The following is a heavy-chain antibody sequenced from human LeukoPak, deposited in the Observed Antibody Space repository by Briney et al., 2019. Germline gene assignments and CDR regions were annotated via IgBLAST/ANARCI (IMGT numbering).Heavy chain of an antibody. V-gene: IGHV4-4*02. CDR2: IYHSGST. CDR1: GGSISSSNW. Sequence: PSGTLSLTCAVSGGSISSSNWWSWVRQPPGKGLEWIGEIYHSGSTNYNPSLKSRVTISVDKPKNQFSLKLSSVTAADTAVYYCARGGYCSGGSCLPTSKYYYMDVWGKGTTVTVSS. D-gene: IGHD2-15*01. CDR3: ARGGYCSGGSCLPTSKYYYMDV. J-gene: IGHJ6*03.